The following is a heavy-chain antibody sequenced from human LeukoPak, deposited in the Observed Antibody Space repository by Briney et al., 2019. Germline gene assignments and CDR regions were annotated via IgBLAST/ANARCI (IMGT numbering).Heavy chain of an antibody. Sequence: GASVKVSCKASGYTFTGYYMHWGRQAPGQGLEWMGWINPNSGGTNYAQKFQGRVTMTRDTSISTAYMELSRLRSDDTAVYYCARGLHYYYYYMDVWGKGTTVTVSS. CDR2: INPNSGGT. CDR1: GYTFTGYY. V-gene: IGHV1-2*02. J-gene: IGHJ6*03. CDR3: ARGLHYYYYYMDV.